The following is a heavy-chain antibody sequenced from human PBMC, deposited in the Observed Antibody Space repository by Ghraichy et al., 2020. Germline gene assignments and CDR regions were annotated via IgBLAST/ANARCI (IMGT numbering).Heavy chain of an antibody. D-gene: IGHD5-18*01. CDR1: GFPFNVFW. CDR2: IAKDGRQE. Sequence: GGSLRLSCAASGFPFNVFWMSWVRQAPGKGLEWVANIAKDGRQEYYADSLKGRFSISKDNTKNSLYLQMNSLRAEDTALYYCVRDATAPNFDAWGQGTLVTVSS. CDR3: VRDATAPNFDA. J-gene: IGHJ4*02. V-gene: IGHV3-7*01.